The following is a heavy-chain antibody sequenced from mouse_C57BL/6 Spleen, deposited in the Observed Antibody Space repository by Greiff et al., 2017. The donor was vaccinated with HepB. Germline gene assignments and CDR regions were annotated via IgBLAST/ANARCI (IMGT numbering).Heavy chain of an antibody. J-gene: IGHJ2*01. CDR1: GFTFSDYG. CDR2: ISSGSSTI. CDR3: ARGLDFDY. V-gene: IGHV5-17*01. Sequence: DVMLVESGGGLVKPGGSLKLSCAASGFTFSDYGMHWVRQAPEKGLEWVAYISSGSSTIYYADTVKGRFTISRDNAKNTLFLQMTSLRSEDTAMYYCARGLDFDYWGQGTTLTVSS.